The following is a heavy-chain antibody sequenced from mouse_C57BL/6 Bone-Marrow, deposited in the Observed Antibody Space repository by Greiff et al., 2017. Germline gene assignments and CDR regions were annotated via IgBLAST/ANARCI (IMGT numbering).Heavy chain of an antibody. D-gene: IGHD2-4*01. J-gene: IGHJ4*01. CDR2: ISYSGST. Sequence: EVQRVESGPGLAKPSQTLSLTCSVTGYSITSDYWNWIRKFPGNKLEYMGYISYSGSTYYNPSLKSRISITRDTSKNQYYLQLNSVTTEDTATYYCARHPYYDYDNYAMDYWGQGTSVTVSS. CDR1: GYSITSDY. CDR3: ARHPYYDYDNYAMDY. V-gene: IGHV3-8*01.